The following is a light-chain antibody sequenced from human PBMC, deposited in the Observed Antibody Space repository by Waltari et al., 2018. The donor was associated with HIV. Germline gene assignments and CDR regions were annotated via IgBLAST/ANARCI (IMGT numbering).Light chain of an antibody. Sequence: SYELTQPPSVSVSPGQTARITCYGDALPKQFAYWYQQKAGQAPLMVIYKDDKRTSGIPDRFSGSMSGTTVTLIISGVQPEDEADYYCESADDSGDHWVFGGGTKLSVL. CDR3: ESADDSGDHWV. J-gene: IGLJ3*02. CDR2: KDD. CDR1: ALPKQF. V-gene: IGLV3-25*03.